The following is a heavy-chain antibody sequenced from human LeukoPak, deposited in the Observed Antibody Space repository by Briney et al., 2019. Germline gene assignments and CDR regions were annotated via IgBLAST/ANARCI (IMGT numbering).Heavy chain of an antibody. J-gene: IGHJ4*02. CDR3: AKGSYYDTSVSLVDY. Sequence: GGSLRLPCAASGFTFSSYGMHWVRQAPGKGLEWVAFIHYDGTNKYYADSVKGRFTISRDNSKNTLYLQMNSLRPEGTAVYYCAKGSYYDTSVSLVDYWGQGTLVTVSS. CDR2: IHYDGTNK. CDR1: GFTFSSYG. V-gene: IGHV3-30*02. D-gene: IGHD3-22*01.